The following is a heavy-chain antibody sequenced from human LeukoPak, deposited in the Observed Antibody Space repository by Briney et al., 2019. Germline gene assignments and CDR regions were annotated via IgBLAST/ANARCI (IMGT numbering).Heavy chain of an antibody. J-gene: IGHJ6*02. Sequence: GGSLRLSCAASGFTFSSYGMHWVRQAPGKGLEWVAGICYDGSNKYYADSVKGRFTISRDNSKNTLYLQMNSLRAEDTAVYYCAREYYGSGSYYNPGMDVWGQGTTVTVSS. D-gene: IGHD3-10*01. V-gene: IGHV3-33*01. CDR3: AREYYGSGSYYNPGMDV. CDR2: ICYDGSNK. CDR1: GFTFSSYG.